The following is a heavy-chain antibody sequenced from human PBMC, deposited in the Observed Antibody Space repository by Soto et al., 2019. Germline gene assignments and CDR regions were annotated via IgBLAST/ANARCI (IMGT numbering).Heavy chain of an antibody. J-gene: IGHJ5*02. CDR1: GFTFSSYG. Sequence: QVQLVESGGGVVQPGRSLRLSCAASGFTFSSYGMHWVRQAPGKGLEWVAVISYDGSNKYYADSVKGRFTISRDNSKNTLYLQMNSLRAEDTAVYYCAKPKNRVVRGVIYWFDPWGQGTLVTVSS. CDR3: AKPKNRVVRGVIYWFDP. CDR2: ISYDGSNK. D-gene: IGHD3-10*01. V-gene: IGHV3-30*18.